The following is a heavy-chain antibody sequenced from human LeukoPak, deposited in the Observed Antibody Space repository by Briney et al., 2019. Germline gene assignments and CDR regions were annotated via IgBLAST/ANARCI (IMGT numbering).Heavy chain of an antibody. V-gene: IGHV4-4*07. CDR3: ARDQAATVTYNWFDP. D-gene: IGHD4-17*01. CDR1: GASISTYY. CDR2: IYPSGGT. Sequence: SETLSLTCTVSGASISTYYWTWIRQPPGKGLEWIGGIYPSGGTNYNLSLKSRVTMSVDTSKNQFSLKLNYMTAADTAVYYCARDQAATVTYNWFDPWGQGTLVTVSS. J-gene: IGHJ5*02.